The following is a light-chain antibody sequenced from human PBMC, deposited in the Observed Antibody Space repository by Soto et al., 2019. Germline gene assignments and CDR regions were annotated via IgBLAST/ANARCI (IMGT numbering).Light chain of an antibody. CDR2: EVS. CDR1: SSDVGVYNY. J-gene: IGLJ2*01. Sequence: QSALTQPASVSGSPGQSITISCTGTSSDVGVYNYVSWYQQHPGKAPKLMMYEVSNRPSGVSNRFSGSKSGNTASLTISGLQAEHEADDYCSSYTSSSTVVFGGGTKVTVL. CDR3: SSYTSSSTVV. V-gene: IGLV2-14*01.